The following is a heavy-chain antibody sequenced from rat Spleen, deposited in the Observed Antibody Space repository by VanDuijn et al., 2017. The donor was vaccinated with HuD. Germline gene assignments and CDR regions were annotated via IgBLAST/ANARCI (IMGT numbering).Heavy chain of an antibody. V-gene: IGHV2S12*01. Sequence: QVQLKESGPGLVQPSQTLSLTCTVSGFSLTSNGASWVRQTPGKGLEWSAAKSSGGSTYYNSALKSRLSISSDTSKSQVFLKMNSLQTEDTAIYFCARGPPRDDGSYYYGYYFDYWGQGVMVTVSS. D-gene: IGHD1-12*02. J-gene: IGHJ2*01. CDR3: ARGPPRDDGSYYYGYYFDY. CDR1: GFSLTSNG. CDR2: KSSGGST.